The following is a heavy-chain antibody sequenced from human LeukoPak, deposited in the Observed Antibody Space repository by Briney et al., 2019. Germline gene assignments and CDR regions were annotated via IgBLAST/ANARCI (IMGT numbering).Heavy chain of an antibody. V-gene: IGHV3-74*01. J-gene: IGHJ4*02. CDR3: ARDLRSWGRNHYCGGDCNILRY. CDR2: INSDGSST. D-gene: IGHD2-21*02. Sequence: GGSLRLSCAASGFTFSSYWMHWVRQTPGKGLVWVSRINSDGSSTSYADSVKGRFTISRDNAKNTLYLQMNSLRAEDTAVYYCARDLRSWGRNHYCGGDCNILRYWGQGTLVTVSS. CDR1: GFTFSSYW.